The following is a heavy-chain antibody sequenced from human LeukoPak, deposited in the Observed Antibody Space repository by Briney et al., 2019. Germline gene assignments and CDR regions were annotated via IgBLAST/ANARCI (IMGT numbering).Heavy chain of an antibody. D-gene: IGHD3-10*01. CDR3: AKEGSGSAYFDY. CDR2: TAYDGINK. CDR1: GFAFSSYG. Sequence: PGRSLRLSCAASGFAFSSYGIHWVRQAPGRGLEWVAVTAYDGINKYCADSVKGRFTMSRDNPKNTLYLQMNSLRAEDTAVYYCAKEGSGSAYFDYWGQGTLVTVSS. V-gene: IGHV3-30*18. J-gene: IGHJ4*02.